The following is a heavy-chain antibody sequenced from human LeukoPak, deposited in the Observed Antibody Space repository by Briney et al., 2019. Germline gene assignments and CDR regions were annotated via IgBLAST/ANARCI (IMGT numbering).Heavy chain of an antibody. CDR2: IYSRGAT. V-gene: IGHV3-53*01. CDR1: GFSVSNNY. D-gene: IGHD1-14*01. CDR3: AARNY. Sequence: GSLRLSCAASGFSVSNNYMSWVRQAPGKGLEGVSVIYSRGATYYADSVKGRLTISRDNSKNTLYLQMNSLRVEDTAVYYCAARNYWGQGTLVTVSS. J-gene: IGHJ4*02.